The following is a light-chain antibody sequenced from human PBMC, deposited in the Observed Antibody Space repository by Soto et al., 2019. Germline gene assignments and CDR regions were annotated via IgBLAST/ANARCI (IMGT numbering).Light chain of an antibody. CDR1: SSDVGSYNL. J-gene: IGLJ2*01. V-gene: IGLV2-23*03. CDR3: CSYAGSSTFV. Sequence: QSALTQPASVSGSPGQSITISCTGTSSDVGSYNLVSWYQQHPGKAPKLMIYEGSKRPSGVSNRFSGSKSGNTASVTISGLQAEDEADYYCCSYAGSSTFVFGGGTKVTVL. CDR2: EGS.